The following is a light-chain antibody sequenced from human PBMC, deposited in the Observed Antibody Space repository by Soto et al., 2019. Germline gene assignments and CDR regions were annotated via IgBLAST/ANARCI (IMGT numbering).Light chain of an antibody. J-gene: IGLJ2*01. V-gene: IGLV1-44*01. CDR1: NSNIGSNA. Sequence: QSVLTQPPSASGTPVQRVTISCSGSNSNIGSNAVNWYQQLPGTAPKLLIYSSNQRPSGVPERFSGSKSGTSASLVISRLQSEDEADYYCAAWDDSLNGHVVFGGGTKLTVL. CDR2: SSN. CDR3: AAWDDSLNGHVV.